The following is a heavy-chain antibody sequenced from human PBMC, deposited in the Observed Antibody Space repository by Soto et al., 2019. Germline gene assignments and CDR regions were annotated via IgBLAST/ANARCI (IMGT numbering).Heavy chain of an antibody. CDR2: INHSGST. CDR3: ARGALVRDSSSSQNNWFDP. Sequence: SETLSLTCAVYGGSFSGYYWSWIRQPPGKGLEWIGEINHSGSTNYNPSLKSRVTISVDTSKNQFSLKLSSVTAADTAVYYCARGALVRDSSSSQNNWFDPWGQGTLVTVSS. J-gene: IGHJ5*02. V-gene: IGHV4-34*01. D-gene: IGHD6-6*01. CDR1: GGSFSGYY.